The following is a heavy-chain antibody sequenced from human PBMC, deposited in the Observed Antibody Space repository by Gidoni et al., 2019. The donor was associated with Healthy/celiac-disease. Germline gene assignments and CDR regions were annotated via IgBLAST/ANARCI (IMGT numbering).Heavy chain of an antibody. CDR1: GGSISSSSYY. CDR3: AISMYYYDSSGYYSYFDY. V-gene: IGHV4-39*01. CDR2: IYYSGST. J-gene: IGHJ4*02. Sequence: QLQLQESGPGLVKPSETLSLTCTVSGGSISSSSYYWGWIRQPPGKGLEWIGSIYYSGSTYYNPSLKSRVTISVDTSKNQFSLKLSSVTAADTAVYYCAISMYYYDSSGYYSYFDYWGQGTLVTVSS. D-gene: IGHD3-22*01.